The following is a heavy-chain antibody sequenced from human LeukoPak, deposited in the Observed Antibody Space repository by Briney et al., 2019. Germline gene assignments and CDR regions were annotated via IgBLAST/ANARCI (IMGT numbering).Heavy chain of an antibody. CDR2: ISSSSSYI. CDR1: GFTFSSYS. Sequence: PGGSLRLSCAASGFTFSSYSMYWVRQAPGKGLEWVSSISSSSSYIYYADSVKGRFTISRDNAKNSLYLQMNSLRAEDTAVYYCARGRPMGADYWGQGTLVTVSS. CDR3: ARGRPMGADY. V-gene: IGHV3-21*01. D-gene: IGHD3-10*01. J-gene: IGHJ4*02.